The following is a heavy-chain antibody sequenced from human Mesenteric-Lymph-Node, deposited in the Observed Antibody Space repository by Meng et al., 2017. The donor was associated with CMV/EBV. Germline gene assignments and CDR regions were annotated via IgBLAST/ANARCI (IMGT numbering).Heavy chain of an antibody. V-gene: IGHV4-30-2*01. CDR1: GGSISSGGYS. Sequence: CAVSGGSISSGGYSWSWIRQPPGKGLEWIRYIYHSGSTYYSPSLKSRVTISVDRSKNQFSLKLSSVTAADTAVYYCARDSGDYCFDYWGQGTLVTVSS. D-gene: IGHD2/OR15-2a*01. J-gene: IGHJ4*02. CDR3: ARDSGDYCFDY. CDR2: IYHSGST.